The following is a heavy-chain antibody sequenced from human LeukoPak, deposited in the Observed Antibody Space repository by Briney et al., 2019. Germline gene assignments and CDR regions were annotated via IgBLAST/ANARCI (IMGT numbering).Heavy chain of an antibody. J-gene: IGHJ3*02. D-gene: IGHD5-18*01. V-gene: IGHV4-39*07. Sequence: SETLSLTCTVSGGSISGSSDYWGWIRQPPGKGLEWIGEINHSGSTNYNPSLKSRVTISVDTSKNQFSLKLSSVTAADTAVYYCARYSYGSIDAFDIWGQGTMVTVSS. CDR3: ARYSYGSIDAFDI. CDR1: GGSISGSSDY. CDR2: INHSGST.